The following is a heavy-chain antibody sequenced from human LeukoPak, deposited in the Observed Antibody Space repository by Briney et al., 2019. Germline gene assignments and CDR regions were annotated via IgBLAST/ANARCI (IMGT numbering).Heavy chain of an antibody. Sequence: SVKVPCKASGGTFSSYAISWVRQAPGQGLEWMGGIIPIFGTANYAQKFQGRVTITADESTSTAYMELSSLRSEDTAVYYCARGPFSGSYFVNYYYYYMDVWGKGTTVTVSS. V-gene: IGHV1-69*13. CDR1: GGTFSSYA. J-gene: IGHJ6*03. CDR3: ARGPFSGSYFVNYYYYYMDV. D-gene: IGHD3-10*01. CDR2: IIPIFGTA.